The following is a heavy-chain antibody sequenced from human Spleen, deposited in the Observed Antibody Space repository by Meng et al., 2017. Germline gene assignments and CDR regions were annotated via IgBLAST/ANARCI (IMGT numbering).Heavy chain of an antibody. J-gene: IGHJ3*02. Sequence: ASVKVSCKASGYTFTSYGISWVRQDPGQGLEWMGWISAYNGDTNYAQKLQDRVTMTTDASTRTAYMELRSLRSDDTAVYYCAREPPVVGTTWTDAFDIWGQGTMVTVSS. V-gene: IGHV1-18*01. CDR3: AREPPVVGTTWTDAFDI. CDR2: ISAYNGDT. D-gene: IGHD1-26*01. CDR1: GYTFTSYG.